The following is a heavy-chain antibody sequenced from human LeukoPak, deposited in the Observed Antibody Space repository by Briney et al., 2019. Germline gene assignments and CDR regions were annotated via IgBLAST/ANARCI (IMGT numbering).Heavy chain of an antibody. D-gene: IGHD3-3*01. CDR3: ARVGHDFWSGYYGYYYYYMDV. Sequence: SETLSLTCTASGYSISSGYYWGWIRPPPGKGLEWIGSIYYSGSTYYNPSLKSRVTISVDTSKNQFSLKLSSVTAADTAVYYCARVGHDFWSGYYGYYYYYMDVWGKGTTVTVSS. V-gene: IGHV4-38-2*02. CDR1: GYSISSGYY. CDR2: IYYSGST. J-gene: IGHJ6*03.